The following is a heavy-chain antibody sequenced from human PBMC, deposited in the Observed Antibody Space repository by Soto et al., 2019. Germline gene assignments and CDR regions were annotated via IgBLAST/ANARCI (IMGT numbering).Heavy chain of an antibody. CDR2: IKQDGSEK. V-gene: IGHV3-7*05. J-gene: IGHJ6*02. Sequence: GGSLRLSCAASGFTFSSYWMSWVRQAPGKGLEWVANIKQDGSEKYYVDSVKGRFTISRDNAKNSLYLQMNSLRAEDTAVYYCAREAVGIAAVDYYYYYGMDVWGQGTTVTVSS. D-gene: IGHD6-13*01. CDR3: AREAVGIAAVDYYYYYGMDV. CDR1: GFTFSSYW.